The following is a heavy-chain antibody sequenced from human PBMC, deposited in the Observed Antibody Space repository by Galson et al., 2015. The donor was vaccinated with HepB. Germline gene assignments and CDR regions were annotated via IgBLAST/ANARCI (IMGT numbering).Heavy chain of an antibody. CDR3: TRDYGGNSGVVAFDI. CDR1: GFTFSIYA. V-gene: IGHV3-30*04. Sequence: SLRLSCAASGFTFSIYAMHWVRQAPGKGLEWVAVISYDGKNKYYADSVKGRFTISRENSKNTLYLQMSSLRAEDTAVYYCTRDYGGNSGVVAFDIWGQGTMVTVSS. CDR2: ISYDGKNK. J-gene: IGHJ3*02. D-gene: IGHD4-23*01.